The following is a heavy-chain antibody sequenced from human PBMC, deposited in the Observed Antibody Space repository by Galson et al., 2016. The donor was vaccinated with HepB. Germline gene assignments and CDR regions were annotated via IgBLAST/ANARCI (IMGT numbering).Heavy chain of an antibody. Sequence: SLRLSCAASGFIFSSFVVHWVRQAPGKGLEWVAVISSDGSNKNYADSVKGRFTISRDNSKNTLDLQMNSLRAEDPAVYSCARDTGQPEFYYYGMDVWGQGTTVTVSS. V-gene: IGHV3-30-3*01. CDR1: GFIFSSFV. CDR2: ISSDGSNK. J-gene: IGHJ6*02. D-gene: IGHD3-10*01. CDR3: ARDTGQPEFYYYGMDV.